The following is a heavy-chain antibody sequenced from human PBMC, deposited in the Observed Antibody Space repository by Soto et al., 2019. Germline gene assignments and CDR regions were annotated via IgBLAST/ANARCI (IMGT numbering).Heavy chain of an antibody. J-gene: IGHJ6*03. CDR1: GFTVSSNY. V-gene: IGHV3-66*01. Sequence: EVQLVESGGGLVQPGGSLILSCAASGFTVSSNYMSWVRQAPGKGLEWVSVIYSGGSTYYADSVKGRFTISRDNSKNTLYLQMNSLRAEDTAVYYCARAVAGTGGYYYYYMDVWGKGTTVTVSS. CDR2: IYSGGST. D-gene: IGHD6-19*01. CDR3: ARAVAGTGGYYYYYMDV.